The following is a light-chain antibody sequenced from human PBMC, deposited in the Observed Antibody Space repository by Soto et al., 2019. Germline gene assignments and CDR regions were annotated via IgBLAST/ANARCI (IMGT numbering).Light chain of an antibody. V-gene: IGKV3-15*01. Sequence: EIVMTQSPATLPVSPGXRATLSCRASQSVSSNLAWYQQKPGQAPGLLIYGASTRATGIPARFSGSGSGTEFTLTISSLQSEDFAVYYCQQHNNWPVTFGQGTRLEIK. CDR2: GAS. J-gene: IGKJ5*01. CDR1: QSVSSN. CDR3: QQHNNWPVT.